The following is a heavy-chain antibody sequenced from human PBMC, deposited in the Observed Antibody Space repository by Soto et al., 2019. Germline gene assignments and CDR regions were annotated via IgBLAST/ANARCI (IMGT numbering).Heavy chain of an antibody. Sequence: GGSLRLSCAASGFTFSSYWMSWVRQAPGKGLEWVANIKQDGSEKYYVDSVKGRFTISRDNAKNSLYLQMNSLRAEDTAVYYCARDPNSLVDIAVAGADYWGQGTLVTVSS. CDR2: IKQDGSEK. CDR3: ARDPNSLVDIAVAGADY. V-gene: IGHV3-7*01. J-gene: IGHJ4*02. D-gene: IGHD6-19*01. CDR1: GFTFSSYW.